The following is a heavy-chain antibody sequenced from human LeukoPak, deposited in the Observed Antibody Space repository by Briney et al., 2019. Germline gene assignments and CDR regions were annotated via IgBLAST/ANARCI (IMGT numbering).Heavy chain of an antibody. CDR1: EFTEFTFSSYW. J-gene: IGHJ6*02. CDR2: IEPDGSEQ. CDR3: ANAGRDSSSTISCGMDV. Sequence: GGSLRLSCAASEFTEFTFSSYWMSWVRQAPGKGLEWVANIEPDGSEQYYVDSVKGRFTVSRDNAQNSLYLQMNILRAEDTAVYYCANAGRDSSSTISCGMDVWGQGTTVTVSS. D-gene: IGHD6-13*01. V-gene: IGHV3-7*01.